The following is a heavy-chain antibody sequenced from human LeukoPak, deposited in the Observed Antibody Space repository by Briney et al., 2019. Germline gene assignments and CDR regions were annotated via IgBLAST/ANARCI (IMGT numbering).Heavy chain of an antibody. V-gene: IGHV3-23*01. CDR3: AKQLGYCSDGSCYFPY. J-gene: IGHJ4*02. Sequence: GGSLRLSCLTSGFTLSTNAMSWVRQAPGKGLEWVSGISGSGASTYYADSVKGRFTISRDDSRNTLYLQMNSLRGDDTAVYYCAKQLGYCSDGSCYFPYWGQGTLVTVSS. D-gene: IGHD2-15*01. CDR2: ISGSGAST. CDR1: GFTLSTNA.